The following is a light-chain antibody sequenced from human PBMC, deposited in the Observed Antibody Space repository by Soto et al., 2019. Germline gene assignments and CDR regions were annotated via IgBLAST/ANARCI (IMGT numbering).Light chain of an antibody. J-gene: IGKJ1*01. CDR2: AAS. Sequence: DIQMTQSPSSLSASVGDRVTITCRASQSISSYLNWYQQKPGKAPKLLIYAASSLQSGVPSRFSGRGSGTDFTLTISSLQPEDFATYYCQQSYSTPRTFGQGTNVHIK. CDR1: QSISSY. V-gene: IGKV1-39*01. CDR3: QQSYSTPRT.